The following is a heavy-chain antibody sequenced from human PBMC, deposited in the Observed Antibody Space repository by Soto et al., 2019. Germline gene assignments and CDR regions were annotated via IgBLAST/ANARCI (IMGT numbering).Heavy chain of an antibody. CDR3: ARENILTGYYPENWFDS. CDR1: GDSVSSGSSN. D-gene: IGHD3-9*01. CDR2: VHFSGST. Sequence: SETLSLTCTVSGDSVSSGSSNWSWIRQPPGKGLEWIGYVHFSGSTNYNPSVKSRVTISVDTSKNQFSLKLSSVTAADTAVYYCARENILTGYYPENWFDSWGQGTLVTVSS. V-gene: IGHV4-61*01. J-gene: IGHJ5*01.